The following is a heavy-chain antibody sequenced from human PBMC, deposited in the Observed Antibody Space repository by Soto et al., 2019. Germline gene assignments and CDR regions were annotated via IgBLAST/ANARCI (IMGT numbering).Heavy chain of an antibody. J-gene: IGHJ4*02. D-gene: IGHD1-1*01. V-gene: IGHV2-5*02. Sequence: QITLKESGPTLVKPTQTLTLTCTFSGFSLSTNGEGVGWIRQPPGKSLEWLALVYWDDDKRYSPSLDSRLTITKDTSKNQVVLTMTNMDPVDTATYYCVHRRVQIFDIWGQGALVTVSS. CDR3: VHRRVQIFDI. CDR1: GFSLSTNGEG. CDR2: VYWDDDK.